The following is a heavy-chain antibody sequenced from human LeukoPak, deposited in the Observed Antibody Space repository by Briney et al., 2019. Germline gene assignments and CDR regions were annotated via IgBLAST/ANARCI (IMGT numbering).Heavy chain of an antibody. Sequence: GGSLRLSCAASGFAFRDAWMTWVRQAPGKGLEWVGRIKSEAAGGTTDYAAPVNGRFTISRDDSRNTLYLQMNSLRTEDTAVYYCTWYYYDTLDYWGPGTLVTVSS. J-gene: IGHJ4*02. V-gene: IGHV3-15*01. CDR1: GFAFRDAW. CDR3: TWYYYDTLDY. CDR2: IKSEAAGGTT. D-gene: IGHD3-22*01.